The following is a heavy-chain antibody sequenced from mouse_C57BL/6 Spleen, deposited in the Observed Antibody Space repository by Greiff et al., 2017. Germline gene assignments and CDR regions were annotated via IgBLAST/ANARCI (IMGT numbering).Heavy chain of an antibody. CDR2: INYDGSST. CDR3: ARDYDGYAMDY. J-gene: IGHJ4*01. CDR1: GFTFSDYY. D-gene: IGHD2-3*01. Sequence: EVMLVESEGGLVQPGSSMKLSCTASGFTFSDYYMAWVRQVPEKGLEWVANINYDGSSTYYLDSLKSRFIISRDNAKNILYLQMSSLKSEDTATYYCARDYDGYAMDYWGQGTSVTVSS. V-gene: IGHV5-16*01.